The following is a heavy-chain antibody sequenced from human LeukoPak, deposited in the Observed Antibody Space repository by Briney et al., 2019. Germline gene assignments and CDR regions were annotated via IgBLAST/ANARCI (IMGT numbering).Heavy chain of an antibody. CDR1: GFTFSDYY. CDR3: ARDGHSRLYYYYYMDA. V-gene: IGHV3-11*04. D-gene: IGHD3-16*01. CDR2: ISSSGSTI. Sequence: GGSLRLSCAASGFTFSDYYMSWIRQAPGKGLEWVSYISSSGSTIYYADSVKGRFTISRDNAKNSLYLQMNSLRAEDTAVYYCARDGHSRLYYYYYMDAWGKGTTVTVSS. J-gene: IGHJ6*03.